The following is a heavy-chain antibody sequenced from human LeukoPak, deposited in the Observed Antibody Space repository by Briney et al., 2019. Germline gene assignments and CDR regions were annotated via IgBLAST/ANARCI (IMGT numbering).Heavy chain of an antibody. V-gene: IGHV1-8*02. D-gene: IGHD2-2*01. Sequence: ASVKVSCKTSGYTFSTYDINWLRQAAGQGLEWMGWMSPNSANTGFAQKFQGRAAITRDTSTATAYSELSGLTSEDTAVYYCARAIRYQLLSDYWGQGTLVTVSS. J-gene: IGHJ4*02. CDR2: MSPNSANT. CDR1: GYTFSTYD. CDR3: ARAIRYQLLSDY.